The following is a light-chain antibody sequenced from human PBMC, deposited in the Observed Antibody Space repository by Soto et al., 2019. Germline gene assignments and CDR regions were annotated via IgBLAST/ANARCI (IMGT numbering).Light chain of an antibody. J-gene: IGLJ1*01. CDR2: GNS. CDR1: SSNLGAGYD. Sequence: QSVLTQPPSVSGAPGQRVTISCTGSSSNLGAGYDVHWYHQLPGTAPKLLIYGNSNRPSGVPDRFSGSKSGTSASLAITGLQAEDEADYYWQSYDSSLSGYVFGTGTKVTVL. CDR3: QSYDSSLSGYV. V-gene: IGLV1-40*01.